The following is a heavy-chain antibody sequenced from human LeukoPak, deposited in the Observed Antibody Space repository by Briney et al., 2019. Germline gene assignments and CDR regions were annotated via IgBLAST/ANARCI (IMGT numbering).Heavy chain of an antibody. Sequence: GGSLRLSCAASGFTFSSDGMHWVRQAPGKGLDWVAFIRYEGSNNYYADSGKGPFTIPRDNSKNTPYLQTNRLRAEDPAVYSCAKILVVVPAEHSFDYWGQGTLVTVSS. J-gene: IGHJ4*02. CDR1: GFTFSSDG. CDR2: IRYEGSNN. CDR3: AKILVVVPAEHSFDY. D-gene: IGHD2-2*01. V-gene: IGHV3-30*02.